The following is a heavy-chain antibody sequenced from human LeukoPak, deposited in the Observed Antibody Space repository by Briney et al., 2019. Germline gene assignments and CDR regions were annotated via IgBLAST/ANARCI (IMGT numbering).Heavy chain of an antibody. V-gene: IGHV4-30-2*01. CDR1: GGSISSGGYS. Sequence: SETLSLTCAVSGGSISSGGYSWSWIRQPPGKGLEWIGYIYHSGSTYYNPSLKSRVTISVDRSKNQFSLKLSSVTAADTAVYYCARSRSGYSYDHAAFEIWGQGTMVTVSS. CDR3: ARSRSGYSYDHAAFEI. CDR2: IYHSGST. D-gene: IGHD5-18*01. J-gene: IGHJ3*02.